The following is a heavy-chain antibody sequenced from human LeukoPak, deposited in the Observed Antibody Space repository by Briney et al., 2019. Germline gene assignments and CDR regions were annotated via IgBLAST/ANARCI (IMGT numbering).Heavy chain of an antibody. CDR3: ARDRGWFGPHWFDP. D-gene: IGHD3-10*01. J-gene: IGHJ5*02. Sequence: PGGSLRLSCAASGFTFDDYGLSWVRHAPRKGLEWVSGMNWNGVSTGYADSVKGRFTISRDNAKNSLYLQMSSLRAEDTALYYCARDRGWFGPHWFDPWGQGTLVTVSS. V-gene: IGHV3-20*04. CDR1: GFTFDDYG. CDR2: MNWNGVST.